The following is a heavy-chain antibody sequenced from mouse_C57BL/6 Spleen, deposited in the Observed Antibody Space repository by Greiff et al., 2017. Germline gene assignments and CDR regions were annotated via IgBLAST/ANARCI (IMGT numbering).Heavy chain of an antibody. CDR3: TRGRGIYYDYDGYFDY. CDR2: IYPGNSDT. Sequence: VQLQQSGTVLARPGASVKMSCKTSGYTFTSYWMHWVNQRPGQGLEWIGAIYPGNSDTSYNQKFKGKAKLTAVTSASTAYMELSSLTNEDSAVYYCTRGRGIYYDYDGYFDYWGQGTTLTVSS. CDR1: GYTFTSYW. J-gene: IGHJ2*01. V-gene: IGHV1-5*01. D-gene: IGHD2-4*01.